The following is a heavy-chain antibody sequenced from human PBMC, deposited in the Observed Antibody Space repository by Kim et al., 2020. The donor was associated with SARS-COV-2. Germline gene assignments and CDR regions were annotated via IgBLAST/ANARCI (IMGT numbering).Heavy chain of an antibody. CDR3: ASGISMTARADY. CDR2: IKNDGTT. D-gene: IGHD6-19*01. Sequence: GGSLRLSCVASESTFQNLWMHWVRQVPGQGLVWVSHIKNDGTTSYEDSEKGRFTVSRDSAKRMFYLQMSSLRAEETAVYYCASGISMTARADYWGKGTL. J-gene: IGHJ4*02. V-gene: IGHV3-74*01. CDR1: ESTFQNLW.